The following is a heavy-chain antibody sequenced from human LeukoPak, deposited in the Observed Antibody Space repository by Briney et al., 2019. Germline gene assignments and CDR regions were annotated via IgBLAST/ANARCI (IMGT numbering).Heavy chain of an antibody. Sequence: GGSLRLSCAASGFTFSSYGMHWVRQAPGKGLEWVAVISYDGSNKYYADSVKGRFTISRDNSKNTLYLQMNSLRAEDTAVYYCIVFGDSNHWGQGTLVTVSS. CDR3: IVFGDSNH. CDR2: ISYDGSNK. D-gene: IGHD4-17*01. J-gene: IGHJ5*02. V-gene: IGHV3-30*03. CDR1: GFTFSSYG.